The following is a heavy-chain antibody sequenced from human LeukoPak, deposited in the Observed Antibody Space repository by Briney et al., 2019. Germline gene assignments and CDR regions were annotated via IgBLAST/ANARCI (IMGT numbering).Heavy chain of an antibody. CDR1: GGSFSGYY. D-gene: IGHD3-3*01. Sequence: PSETLSLTCAVYGGSFSGYYWSWIRQPPGKGLEWMGEINHSGSTNYNPSLKSRVTISVDTSKNQFSLKLSSVTAADTAVYYCARGGGVTWLRRWGQGTLVTVSS. J-gene: IGHJ4*02. CDR2: INHSGST. V-gene: IGHV4-34*01. CDR3: ARGGGVTWLRR.